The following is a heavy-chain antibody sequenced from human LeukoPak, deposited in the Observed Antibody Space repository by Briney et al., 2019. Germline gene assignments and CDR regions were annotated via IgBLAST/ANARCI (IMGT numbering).Heavy chain of an antibody. CDR2: IRYDGSNK. J-gene: IGHJ4*02. CDR3: AKDGGEGAVARYYFDY. D-gene: IGHD6-19*01. CDR1: GFTFSTYS. V-gene: IGHV3-30*02. Sequence: GGSLRLSCAASGFTFSTYSMSWVRQAPGKGLEWVAFIRYDGSNKYYADSVKGRFTNSRDNSKNTLYLQMNSLRAEDTAVYYCAKDGGEGAVARYYFDYWGQGTLVTVSS.